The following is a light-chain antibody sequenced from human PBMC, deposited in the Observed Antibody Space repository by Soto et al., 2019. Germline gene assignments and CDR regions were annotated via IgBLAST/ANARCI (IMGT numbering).Light chain of an antibody. Sequence: EIVLTPSPGTLSLSPGERATLSCRASQSVVSNSFSWFQQKPGQAPRLLIYGISIRATGIPDRFSASGSGTDFTLTITRLEPEDFAVYYCHQYGSTPRTFGQGTKLEIK. V-gene: IGKV3-20*01. CDR2: GIS. CDR3: HQYGSTPRT. CDR1: QSVVSNS. J-gene: IGKJ2*01.